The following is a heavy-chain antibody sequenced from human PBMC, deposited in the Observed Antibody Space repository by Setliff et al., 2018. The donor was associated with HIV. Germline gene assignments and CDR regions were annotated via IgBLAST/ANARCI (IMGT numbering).Heavy chain of an antibody. D-gene: IGHD3-22*01. CDR2: LNTNSGNR. J-gene: IGHJ4*02. CDR1: GYTFASHD. CDR3: VGANHYDSDGYYFPY. Sequence: WASVKVSCKASGYTFASHDINWVRQATGQGLEWMGWLNTNSGNRAYAQKFQGRVTMTRNTSISTAYLDLSSLRSEDTAVYYCVGANHYDSDGYYFPYWGQGTLVTVSS. V-gene: IGHV1-8*02.